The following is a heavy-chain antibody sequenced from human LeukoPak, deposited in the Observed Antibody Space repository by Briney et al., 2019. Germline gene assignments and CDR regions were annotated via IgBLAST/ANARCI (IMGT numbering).Heavy chain of an antibody. V-gene: IGHV5-51*01. Sequence: RGESLKISCKGSGYSFTSYWIGWVRQMPGKGLEWMGIIYPGDSDTRYSPSFQGQVTISADKSISTAYLQWSSLRASDTAMYYCVRRLGQTGPTTLNAFDIWGQGTMVTVSS. CDR2: IYPGDSDT. CDR3: VRRLGQTGPTTLNAFDI. D-gene: IGHD7-27*01. J-gene: IGHJ3*02. CDR1: GYSFTSYW.